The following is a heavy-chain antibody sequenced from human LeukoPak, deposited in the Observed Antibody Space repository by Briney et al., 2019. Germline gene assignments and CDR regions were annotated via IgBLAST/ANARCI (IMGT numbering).Heavy chain of an antibody. D-gene: IGHD4-23*01. CDR3: AGHDYGGLVDY. Sequence: SETLALTCAHAGGSISSYYWSWIRQPPAKVLEWIGYIYYSGSTNYNPSLKSRVTISVDTSKNQLYLKLSSVTAADTAVYYCAGHDYGGLVDYWGQGTLVTGSS. V-gene: IGHV4-59*01. J-gene: IGHJ4*02. CDR2: IYYSGST. CDR1: GGSISSYY.